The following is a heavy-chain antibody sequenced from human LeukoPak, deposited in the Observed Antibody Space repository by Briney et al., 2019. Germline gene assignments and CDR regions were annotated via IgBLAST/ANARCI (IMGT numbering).Heavy chain of an antibody. J-gene: IGHJ6*02. CDR3: ARYRGTTYYYGMDV. CDR2: INTNTGDP. CDR1: GYTFTNYA. V-gene: IGHV7-4-1*02. D-gene: IGHD2/OR15-2a*01. Sequence: GASVKVSCKASGYTFTNYAMSWVRQAPGQGLEWMAWINTNTGDPTYAQDFTGRFVFSLDTSVTTAYLQISSLKPEDTAVYYCARYRGTTYYYGMDVWGQGTTVTVSS.